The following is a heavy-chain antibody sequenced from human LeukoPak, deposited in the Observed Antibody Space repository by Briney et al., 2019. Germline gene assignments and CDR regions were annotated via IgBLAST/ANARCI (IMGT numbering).Heavy chain of an antibody. CDR3: ARLSGSGYYPSDY. CDR1: GDSISSYY. J-gene: IGHJ4*02. V-gene: IGHV4-59*01. CDR2: INHSGST. D-gene: IGHD3-3*01. Sequence: PSETLSLTCTVSGDSISSYYWNWIRQPPGKGLEWIGSINHSGSTNYNPSLKSRVTISVDTSKNQFSLKLSSVTAADTAVYYCARLSGSGYYPSDYWGQGTLVTVSS.